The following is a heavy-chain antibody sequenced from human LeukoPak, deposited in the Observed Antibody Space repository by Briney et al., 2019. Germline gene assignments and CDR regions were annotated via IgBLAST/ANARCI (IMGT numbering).Heavy chain of an antibody. V-gene: IGHV6-1*01. CDR1: GDSVSSSSAG. Sequence: SQTLSLTCAISGDSVSSSSAGWTWIRQSPSRGLEWLGRTYYRSKWNNDYAVSVKSRIAITPDTSKNQFSLQLNSVTPEDTAVYYCARGVIAAAGFQDYYYYYGMDVWGQGTTVTVSS. J-gene: IGHJ6*02. D-gene: IGHD6-13*01. CDR3: ARGVIAAAGFQDYYYYYGMDV. CDR2: TYYRSKWNN.